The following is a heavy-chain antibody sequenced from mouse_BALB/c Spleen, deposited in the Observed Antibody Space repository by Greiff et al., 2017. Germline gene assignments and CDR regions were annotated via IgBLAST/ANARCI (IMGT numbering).Heavy chain of an antibody. CDR2: ISSGSSTI. V-gene: IGHV5-17*02. J-gene: IGHJ1*01. CDR1: GFTFSSFG. Sequence: EVQVVESGGGLVQPGGSRKLSCAASGFTFSSFGMHWVRQAPEKGLEWVAYISSGSSTIYYADTVKGRFTISRDNPKNTLFLQMTSLRSEDTAMYYCARSSYDYDGWYFDVWGAGTTVTVSS. CDR3: ARSSYDYDGWYFDV. D-gene: IGHD2-4*01.